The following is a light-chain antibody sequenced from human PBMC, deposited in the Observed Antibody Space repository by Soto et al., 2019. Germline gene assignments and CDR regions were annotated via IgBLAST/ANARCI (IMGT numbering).Light chain of an antibody. CDR3: SVYTRTSTYV. Sequence: QSVLTQPPSVSGSPGQSVTISCSGTIDDVTAYYRVSWYQQTPGTAPKLMIYDVSNRPSRVPDRFSGSRSGNTASLTISGLQAEDEGHYYCSVYTRTSTYVFGTGTKVTVL. J-gene: IGLJ1*01. CDR1: IDDVTAYYR. CDR2: DVS. V-gene: IGLV2-18*01.